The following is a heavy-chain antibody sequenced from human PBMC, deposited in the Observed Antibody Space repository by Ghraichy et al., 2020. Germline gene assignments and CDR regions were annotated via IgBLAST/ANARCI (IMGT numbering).Heavy chain of an antibody. CDR1: GFTFSNYE. CDR2: ISHSGSSI. D-gene: IGHD1-26*01. V-gene: IGHV3-48*03. CDR3: ASGDPVGAPPKSAFNI. Sequence: LSLTCAASGFTFSNYEMFWVRQTPGKGLEWLSYISHSGSSIFYADSVKGRFTISRDNAKNSLYLQMSSLRVEDTAIYYCASGDPVGAPPKSAFNIWGQGTMVTVSS. J-gene: IGHJ3*02.